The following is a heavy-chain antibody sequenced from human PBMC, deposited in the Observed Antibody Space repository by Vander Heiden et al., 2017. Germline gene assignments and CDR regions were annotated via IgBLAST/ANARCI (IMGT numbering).Heavy chain of an antibody. J-gene: IGHJ4*01. V-gene: IGHV3-21*01. D-gene: IGHD7-27*01. Sequence: EVQLVESGGGLVKPGGPRRRSGGASGFTFSSYSMNWVRQAPGKGLEWVSSISSSRRYIDDADSVKGRFTISRDKAKNSMYMKMNSLRAEDTAVDDCARDLGISVYWGHGTMVTVYS. CDR2: ISSSRRYI. CDR3: ARDLGISVY. CDR1: GFTFSSYS.